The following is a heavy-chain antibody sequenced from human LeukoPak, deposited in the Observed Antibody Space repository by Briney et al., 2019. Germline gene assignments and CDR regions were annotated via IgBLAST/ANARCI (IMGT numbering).Heavy chain of an antibody. D-gene: IGHD2-8*01. CDR1: GFTFSDYA. CDR3: AKDVYCATGTCFSYFDC. CDR2: ISWDGGTL. V-gene: IGHV3-9*01. Sequence: GRSLRLSCPASGFTFSDYAIHWVRQVPGKGLEWVSGISWDGGTLAYADSVKGRFTISRDNTKNSLYLQMDSLRPEDTALYYCAKDVYCATGTCFSYFDCWDQGTLVTVSS. J-gene: IGHJ4*02.